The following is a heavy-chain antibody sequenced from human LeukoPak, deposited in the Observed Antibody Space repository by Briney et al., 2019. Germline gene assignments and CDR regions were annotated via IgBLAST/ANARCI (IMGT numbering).Heavy chain of an antibody. CDR3: ARGSMVRGVIDY. CDR1: GFTFSSYA. D-gene: IGHD3-10*01. Sequence: GGSLRLSCAASGFTFSSYAMHWVRQAPGKGLEWVAVISYDGSKKYYADSVKGRFTISRDNSKNTLYLQMNSLRAEDTAVYYCARGSMVRGVIDYWGQGTLVTVSS. CDR2: ISYDGSKK. J-gene: IGHJ4*02. V-gene: IGHV3-30*04.